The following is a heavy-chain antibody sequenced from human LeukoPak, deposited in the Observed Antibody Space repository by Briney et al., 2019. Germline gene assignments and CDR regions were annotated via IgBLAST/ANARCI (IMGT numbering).Heavy chain of an antibody. CDR2: ISWNSGSI. CDR3: AKDMHGSDEGVFDY. D-gene: IGHD3-10*01. CDR1: GFTFDDYA. V-gene: IGHV3-9*01. Sequence: PGRSLRLSCAASGFTFDDYAMHWVRQAPGKGLEWVSGISWNSGSIGYADSVKGRFTISRDNAKNSLYLQMNSLRAEDTALYYCAKDMHGSDEGVFDYWGQGTLVTVSS. J-gene: IGHJ4*02.